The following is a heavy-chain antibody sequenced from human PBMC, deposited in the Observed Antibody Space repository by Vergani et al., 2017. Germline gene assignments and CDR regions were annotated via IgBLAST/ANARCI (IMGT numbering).Heavy chain of an antibody. CDR1: GFTFSSYS. CDR3: AKSGLPKQWLAYYFDY. Sequence: EVQLVESGGGLVKPGGSLRLSCAASGFTFSSYSMNWVRQAPGKGLEWVSSISSSSSYIYYADSVKGRFTISRDNAKNSLYLQMNSLRAEDTAVYYCAKSGLPKQWLAYYFDYWGQGTLVTVSS. J-gene: IGHJ4*02. D-gene: IGHD6-19*01. V-gene: IGHV3-21*04. CDR2: ISSSSSYI.